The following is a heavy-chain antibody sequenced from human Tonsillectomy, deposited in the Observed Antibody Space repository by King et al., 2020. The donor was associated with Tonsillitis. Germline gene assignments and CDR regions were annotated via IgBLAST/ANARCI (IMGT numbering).Heavy chain of an antibody. Sequence: QLQESGPGLVKPSETLSLTCTVSGGSISSSSYYCGWIRQPPGKGLEWIGRSYYSGSTYYNPSLKSRVTISVDTSKNQFSLKLSSVTAADTAVYYCARRPTSLIDYWGQGTLVTVSS. CDR3: ARRPTSLIDY. CDR2: SYYSGST. V-gene: IGHV4-39*01. J-gene: IGHJ4*02. CDR1: GGSISSSSYY.